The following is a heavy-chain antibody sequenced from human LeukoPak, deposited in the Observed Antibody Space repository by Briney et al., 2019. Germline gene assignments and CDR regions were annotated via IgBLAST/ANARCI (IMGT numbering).Heavy chain of an antibody. CDR2: IYYSGST. J-gene: IGHJ5*02. CDR3: AREGSSSWGFDP. Sequence: PSETLSLTCTVSGGSVSSGSYYWSWIRQPPGKGLEWIGYIYYSGSTNYNPSLKSRATISVDTSKNQFSLKLSSVTAADTAVYYCAREGSSSWGFDPWGQGTLVTVSS. V-gene: IGHV4-61*01. D-gene: IGHD6-13*01. CDR1: GGSVSSGSYY.